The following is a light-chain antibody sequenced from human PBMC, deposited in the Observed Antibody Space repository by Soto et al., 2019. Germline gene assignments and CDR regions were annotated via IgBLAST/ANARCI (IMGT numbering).Light chain of an antibody. Sequence: AGDRVTITCQASQNINNYLNWYQQKPGRAPKLLIYDASNLEAGVPSRFRGSGSGTDFTFTISRLQPDDFATYFCQQYYTYSTFGQGTRLEIK. CDR2: DAS. CDR3: QQYYTYST. J-gene: IGKJ5*01. V-gene: IGKV1-33*01. CDR1: QNINNY.